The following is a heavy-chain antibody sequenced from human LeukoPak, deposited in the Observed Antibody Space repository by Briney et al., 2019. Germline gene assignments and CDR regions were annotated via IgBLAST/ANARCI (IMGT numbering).Heavy chain of an antibody. V-gene: IGHV6-1*01. D-gene: IGHD6-19*01. Sequence: SQTLSLTCALSGDILSSNSAAWNWIRQSPSRGLEWLERTYYRSKLYKDYAVSVKSRITISPDTSKNQFSLQLNSVTPEDTAVYYCARAYIAVADYYFDYWGQGTLVTVSS. CDR2: TYYRSKLYK. CDR1: GDILSSNSAA. CDR3: ARAYIAVADYYFDY. J-gene: IGHJ4*02.